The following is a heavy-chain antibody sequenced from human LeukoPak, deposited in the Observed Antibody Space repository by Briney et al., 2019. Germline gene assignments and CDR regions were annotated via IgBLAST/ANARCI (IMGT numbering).Heavy chain of an antibody. V-gene: IGHV4-39*01. Sequence: SQTLSLTCTVSGGSISSSSYYWGWIRQPPGKGLEWIGSIYYSGSTYYNPSLKSRVTISVDTSKNQFSLKLSSVTAADTAVYYCARATIFGVVITLDYWGQGTLVTVSS. CDR1: GGSISSSSYY. D-gene: IGHD3-3*01. CDR2: IYYSGST. J-gene: IGHJ4*02. CDR3: ARATIFGVVITLDY.